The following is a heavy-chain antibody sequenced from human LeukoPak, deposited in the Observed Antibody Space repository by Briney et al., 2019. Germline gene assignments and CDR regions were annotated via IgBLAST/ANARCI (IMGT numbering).Heavy chain of an antibody. CDR3: SRGDFWSGYVDY. D-gene: IGHD3-3*01. CDR1: GGSISSGSYY. V-gene: IGHV4-61*02. J-gene: IGHJ4*02. CDR2: IYTSGST. Sequence: SETLSLTCTVSGGSISSGSYYWSWIRQPAGKGLDWIGRIYTSGSTNYSPSLKSRVTISVDTSKNQFSLKLSSVTAADTAVYYCSRGDFWSGYVDYWGQGTLVTVSS.